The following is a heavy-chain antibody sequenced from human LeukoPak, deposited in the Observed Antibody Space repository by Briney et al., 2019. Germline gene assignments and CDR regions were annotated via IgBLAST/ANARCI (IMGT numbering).Heavy chain of an antibody. D-gene: IGHD1-26*01. V-gene: IGHV4-59*08. J-gene: IGHJ4*02. Sequence: NSSETLSLTCTVSGGSISSYYWSWIRQPPGKGLEWIGYIYYSGSTNYNPSLKSRVTISVDTSKNQFSLKLSSVTAADTAVYYCARHVYSGSYYFHFDYWGQGTLVTVSS. CDR1: GGSISSYY. CDR3: ARHVYSGSYYFHFDY. CDR2: IYYSGST.